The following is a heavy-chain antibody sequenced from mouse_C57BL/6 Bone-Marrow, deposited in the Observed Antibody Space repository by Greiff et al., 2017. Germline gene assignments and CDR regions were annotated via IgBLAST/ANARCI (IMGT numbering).Heavy chain of an antibody. J-gene: IGHJ3*01. CDR2: IWSDGST. CDR1: GFSLTSYG. Sequence: VQGVESGPGLVAPSQSLSITCTVSGFSLTSYGVHWVRQPPGKGLEWLVVIWSDGSTTYNSALKSRLSISKDNSKSQVFLKMNSLQTDDTAMYYCARHQGHYDGYLEFAYWGQGTLVTVSA. V-gene: IGHV2-6-1*01. CDR3: ARHQGHYDGYLEFAY. D-gene: IGHD2-3*01.